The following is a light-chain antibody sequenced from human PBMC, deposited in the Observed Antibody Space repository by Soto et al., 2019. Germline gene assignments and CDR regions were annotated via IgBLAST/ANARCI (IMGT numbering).Light chain of an antibody. Sequence: DIQMTQSPSSVSASVGDTVTITCRASQAVSTWLAWYQQKPGGAPKLLIYAASTLQSGVPSRFSGSGSGTDFTLTIRSLQPEDFATYYCQQGDSFPRHFAGGTKVDIK. CDR3: QQGDSFPRH. V-gene: IGKV1-12*01. CDR1: QAVSTW. J-gene: IGKJ4*01. CDR2: AAS.